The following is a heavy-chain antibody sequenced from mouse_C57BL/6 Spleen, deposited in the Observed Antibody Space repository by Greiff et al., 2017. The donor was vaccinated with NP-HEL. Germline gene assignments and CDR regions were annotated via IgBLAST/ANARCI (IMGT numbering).Heavy chain of an antibody. CDR3: ARDDSSGYDWYFDV. D-gene: IGHD3-2*02. J-gene: IGHJ1*03. CDR2: IYPGDGDT. V-gene: IGHV1-82*01. Sequence: QVQLQQSGPELVKPGASVKISCKASGYAFSSSWMNWVKQRPGKGLEWIGRIYPGDGDTNYNGKFKGKATLTADKSSSTAYMQLSSLTSEDSAVYFCARDDSSGYDWYFDVWGTGTTVTVSS. CDR1: GYAFSSSW.